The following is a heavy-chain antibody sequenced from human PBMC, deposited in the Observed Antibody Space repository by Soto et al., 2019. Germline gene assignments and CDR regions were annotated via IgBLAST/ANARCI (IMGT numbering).Heavy chain of an antibody. CDR1: GFTFSSYA. CDR2: ISGSGGST. CDR3: AKSARGADYFGH. Sequence: PGGSLRLSCAASGFTFSSYAMSWVRQAPGKGLEWVSAISGSGGSTYYADSVNGRFTISRDNSKNTLYLQMNTPGAEDTAVYYCAKSARGADYFGHWGQGTLATVSS. D-gene: IGHD1-26*01. J-gene: IGHJ4*02. V-gene: IGHV3-23*01.